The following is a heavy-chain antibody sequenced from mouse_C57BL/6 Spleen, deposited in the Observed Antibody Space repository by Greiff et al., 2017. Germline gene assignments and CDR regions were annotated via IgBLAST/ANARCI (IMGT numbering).Heavy chain of an antibody. Sequence: QVQLQQSGAELVKPGASVKISCTASGYAFSSYWMNWVKQRPGQGLEWIGTIYPGDGDTKYNGKLKGQATLTADKSSSTAYLQLRRLTSEDSAVYFGERGYSSSYDAMDYWGQGTSGTVAS. D-gene: IGHD1-1*01. CDR1: GYAFSSYW. CDR3: ERGYSSSYDAMDY. J-gene: IGHJ4*01. V-gene: IGHV1-80*01. CDR2: IYPGDGDT.